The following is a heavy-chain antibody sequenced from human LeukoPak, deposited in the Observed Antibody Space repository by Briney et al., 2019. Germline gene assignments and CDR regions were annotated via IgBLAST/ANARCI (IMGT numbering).Heavy chain of an antibody. V-gene: IGHV3-11*06. D-gene: IGHD4-11*01. CDR2: ISSSSSYT. CDR1: GFTFSDYY. Sequence: GGSPRLSCAASGFTFSDYYMSWIRQAPGKGLEWVSYISSSSSYTNYADSVKGRFTISRDNAKNSLYLQMNSLRAEDTAVYYCARAPHYSNYGPYYYGMDVWGQGTTVTVSS. J-gene: IGHJ6*02. CDR3: ARAPHYSNYGPYYYGMDV.